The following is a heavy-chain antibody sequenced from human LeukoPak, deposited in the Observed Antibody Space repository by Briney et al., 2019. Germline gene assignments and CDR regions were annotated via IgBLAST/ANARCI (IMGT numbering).Heavy chain of an antibody. V-gene: IGHV1-69*05. CDR1: GGTFSSYA. D-gene: IGHD5-18*01. CDR2: IIPIFGTA. Sequence: ASVKVSCKASGGTFSSYAISWVRQAPGQGLEWMGRIIPIFGTANYAQKFQGRVTITTDESTSTAYMELSSLRSEDTAVYYCATRSKTAMVSLGYWGQRTLVTVSS. CDR3: ATRSKTAMVSLGY. J-gene: IGHJ4*02.